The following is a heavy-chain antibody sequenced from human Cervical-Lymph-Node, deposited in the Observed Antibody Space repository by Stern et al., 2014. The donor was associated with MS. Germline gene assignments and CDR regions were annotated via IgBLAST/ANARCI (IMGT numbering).Heavy chain of an antibody. CDR2: IWHDGSIK. V-gene: IGHV3-33*01. CDR3: ARGGLWGAYAPMDV. Sequence: VQLVESGGGVVQPGRSLRLSCAASGFTFSSYGMHWVRQAPGKGLEWVPVIWHDGSIKQYADSVMGRFTISKDNDRSTLHLQMNSLRAEDTAVYYCARGGLWGAYAPMDVWGQGTTVTVSS. CDR1: GFTFSSYG. D-gene: IGHD3-16*01. J-gene: IGHJ6*02.